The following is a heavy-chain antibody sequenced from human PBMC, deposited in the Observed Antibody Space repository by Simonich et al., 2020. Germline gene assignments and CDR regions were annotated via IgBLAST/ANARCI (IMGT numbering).Heavy chain of an antibody. D-gene: IGHD3-16*01. CDR1: GYTFTSYG. V-gene: IGHV1-18*01. Sequence: QVQLVQSGAEVKKPGASVKVSCKASGYTFTSYGISWVRQAPGQGLEWMGGISGYKGKPNYATKLPGRVTMTTDTSTSTAYMGLGSLRSDDTAVYYCARGSRGTWGYYYFDYWGQGTLVTVSS. CDR2: ISGYKGKP. CDR3: ARGSRGTWGYYYFDY. J-gene: IGHJ4*02.